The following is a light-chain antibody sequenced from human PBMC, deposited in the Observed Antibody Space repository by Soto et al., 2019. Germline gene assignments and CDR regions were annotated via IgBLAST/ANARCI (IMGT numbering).Light chain of an antibody. CDR2: GAS. V-gene: IGKV3-15*01. J-gene: IGKJ2*01. CDR1: QSVSSN. Sequence: EIVMTQSPATLSVSPGERATLSCRASQSVSSNLAWYQQKPGQAPRLLIYGASTRATGIPARFSGSGSGTEFTLTISSLQSEDFAVYYCQQYNNWRRTFGQGTELEIK. CDR3: QQYNNWRRT.